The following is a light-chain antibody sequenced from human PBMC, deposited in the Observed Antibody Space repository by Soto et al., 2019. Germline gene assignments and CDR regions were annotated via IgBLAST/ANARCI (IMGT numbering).Light chain of an antibody. J-gene: IGKJ3*01. V-gene: IGKV1-27*01. CDR1: QCISNY. CDR2: AAS. CDR3: QKYNSAPFT. Sequence: IRMTQSPSSFSASTGYRVTITCRSSQCISNYLAWYQQKPGKVPKLLIYAASTLQSGFPSRFSGSGSGTDLTLTISSLQTEDVATYYFQKYNSAPFTLGPGTKVDIK.